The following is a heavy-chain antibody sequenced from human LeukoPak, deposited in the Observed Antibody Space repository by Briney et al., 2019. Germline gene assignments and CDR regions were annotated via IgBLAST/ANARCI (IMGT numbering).Heavy chain of an antibody. J-gene: IGHJ4*02. V-gene: IGHV4-61*02. CDR1: GGSISSGSSY. D-gene: IGHD2-21*02. CDR3: ARGGYCGGDCYFYY. CDR2: VYSSGGT. Sequence: SETLSLTCTVSGGSISSGSSYWSWIRQPAGKGLEWIGRVYSSGGTNYHPSLKSRVSISVNTSKNQFSLRLSSVTAADTAVYYCARGGYCGGDCYFYYWGQGTLVTVSS.